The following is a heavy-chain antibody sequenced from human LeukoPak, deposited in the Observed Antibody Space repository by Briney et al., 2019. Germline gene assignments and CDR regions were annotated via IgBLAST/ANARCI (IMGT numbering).Heavy chain of an antibody. J-gene: IGHJ4*02. V-gene: IGHV4-38-2*02. Sequence: SETLSLTCSVSGYSVSNGYLWGWIRPPPGKGLEWIGSIYYSGSTYYNPSLQGRVSISVDTSKNQFSLKLRSVTAADTAVYYCARDQEMASVFDYWGQGTLVTVSS. CDR2: IYYSGST. CDR3: ARDQEMASVFDY. D-gene: IGHD5-24*01. CDR1: GYSVSNGYL.